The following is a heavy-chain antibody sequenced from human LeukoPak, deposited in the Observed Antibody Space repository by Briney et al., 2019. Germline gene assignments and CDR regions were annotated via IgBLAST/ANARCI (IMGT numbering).Heavy chain of an antibody. CDR3: AKEGRYGEYFDY. Sequence: GGSLRLSCAASGFAFSNYGIYWVRQAPGKGLEGVAVISNDASDKHYADSVKGRFTISRDNSKKTVYLQMNSLRAEDTAVYYCAKEGRYGEYFDYWGQGTLVTVSS. J-gene: IGHJ4*02. D-gene: IGHD4-17*01. CDR1: GFAFSNYG. CDR2: ISNDASDK. V-gene: IGHV3-30*18.